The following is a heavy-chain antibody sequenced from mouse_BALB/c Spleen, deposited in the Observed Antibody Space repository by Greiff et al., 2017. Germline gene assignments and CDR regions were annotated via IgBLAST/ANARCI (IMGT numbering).Heavy chain of an antibody. CDR1: GFTFSSFG. J-gene: IGHJ3*01. Sequence: EVQRVESGGGLVQPGGSRKLSCAASGFTFSSFGMHWVRQAPEKGLEWVAYISSGSSTIYYADTVKGRFTISRDNPKNTLFLQMTSLRSEDTAMYYCARGNYGSSPWFAYWGQGTLVTVSA. CDR2: ISSGSSTI. CDR3: ARGNYGSSPWFAY. D-gene: IGHD1-1*01. V-gene: IGHV5-17*02.